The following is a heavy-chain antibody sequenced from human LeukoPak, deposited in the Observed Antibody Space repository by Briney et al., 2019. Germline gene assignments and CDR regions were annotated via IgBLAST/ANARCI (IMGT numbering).Heavy chain of an antibody. V-gene: IGHV1-18*01. Sequence: ASVKVSCKASGYTFTSCGISWVRQAPGQGLEWMGWISAYNGNTNYAQKLQGRVTMTTDTSTSTAYLELRSLRSDDTAVYYCARFGELDYYFDYWGQGTLVTVSS. CDR1: GYTFTSCG. D-gene: IGHD1-1*01. CDR3: ARFGELDYYFDY. J-gene: IGHJ4*02. CDR2: ISAYNGNT.